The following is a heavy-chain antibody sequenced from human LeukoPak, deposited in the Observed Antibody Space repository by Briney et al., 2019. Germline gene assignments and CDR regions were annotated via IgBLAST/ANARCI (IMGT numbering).Heavy chain of an antibody. CDR1: GFTVSSNY. V-gene: IGHV4-34*01. Sequence: GSLRLSCAASGFTVSSNYMSWVRQAPGKGLEWIGEINHSGSTYYNPSLKSRVTISVDTSKNQFSLKLSSVTAADTAVYYCARGMKGLWFGESPFDPWGQGTLVTVSS. CDR2: INHSGST. J-gene: IGHJ5*02. D-gene: IGHD3-10*01. CDR3: ARGMKGLWFGESPFDP.